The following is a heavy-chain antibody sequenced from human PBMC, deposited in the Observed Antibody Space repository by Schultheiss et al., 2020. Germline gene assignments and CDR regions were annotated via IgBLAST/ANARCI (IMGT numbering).Heavy chain of an antibody. CDR3: ARGCSTSCYGPYGMDV. CDR2: IYSTGST. D-gene: IGHD2-2*01. V-gene: IGHV4-4*07. CDR1: GGSISGDY. Sequence: SETLSLTCSVSGGSISGDYWSWIRQPAGKGLEWIGRIYSTGSTDYNPSLKSRVTMSVDTSRSQFSLKLSSVTAADTAVYYCARGCSTSCYGPYGMDVWGQGTTVTVSS. J-gene: IGHJ6*02.